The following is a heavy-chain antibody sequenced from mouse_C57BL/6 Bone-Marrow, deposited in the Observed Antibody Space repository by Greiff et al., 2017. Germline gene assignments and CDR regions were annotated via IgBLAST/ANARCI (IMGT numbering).Heavy chain of an antibody. CDR2: IDPSDSYT. D-gene: IGHD1-1*01. Sequence: QVQLQQSGAELVKPGASVKLSCKASGYTFTSYWMQWVKQRPGQGLEWIGEIDPSDSYTNYNQKFKGKATLTVDTSSSTAYMQLSSLTSEDSAVYYCARGYCQYDGYYGSGGGQGTTLTVSS. CDR1: GYTFTSYW. CDR3: ARGYCQYDGYYGSG. V-gene: IGHV1-50*01. J-gene: IGHJ2*01.